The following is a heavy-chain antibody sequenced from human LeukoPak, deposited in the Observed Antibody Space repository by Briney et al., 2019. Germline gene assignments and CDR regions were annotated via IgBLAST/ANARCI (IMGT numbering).Heavy chain of an antibody. V-gene: IGHV3-66*01. CDR1: GFTVSSNS. CDR3: ARGLGDILTGYPLYYFDY. J-gene: IGHJ4*02. D-gene: IGHD3-9*01. Sequence: GGSLRLSCTVSGFTVSSNSMSWVRQAPGKGLEWVSFIYSGGNTHYSDSVKGRFTISRDNSKNSLYLQMNSLRAEDTAVYYCARGLGDILTGYPLYYFDYWGQGTLVTVSS. CDR2: IYSGGNT.